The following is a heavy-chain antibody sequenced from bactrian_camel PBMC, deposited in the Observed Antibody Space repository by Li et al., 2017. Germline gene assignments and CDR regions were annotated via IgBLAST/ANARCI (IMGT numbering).Heavy chain of an antibody. CDR2: VVSGGEST. J-gene: IGHJ4*01. Sequence: VQLVESGGGLVQPGGSLRLSCAASGFTFSGYGMKWVRQAPGKGLEWVSVVVSGGESTYYADSVKGRFTISRDNAEDTLYLQLDNLAPEDTAMYYCQQPHPRKRNTYLARGQGTQVTVS. V-gene: IGHV3S40*01. CDR1: GFTFSGYG. D-gene: IGHD7*01.